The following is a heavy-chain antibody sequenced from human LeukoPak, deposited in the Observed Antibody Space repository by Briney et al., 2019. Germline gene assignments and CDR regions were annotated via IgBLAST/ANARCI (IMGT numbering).Heavy chain of an antibody. V-gene: IGHV3-30*02. CDR2: IRYDGSNK. J-gene: IGHJ4*02. CDR1: GFTFSSYG. CDR3: ATLELGTHDY. Sequence: GGSLRLSCAASGFTFSSYGMHWFRQAPGKGLEWVAFIRYDGSNKYYADSVKGRFTISRDNSKNTLYLQMNSLRAEDTAVYYCATLELGTHDYWGQGTLVTVSS. D-gene: IGHD7-27*01.